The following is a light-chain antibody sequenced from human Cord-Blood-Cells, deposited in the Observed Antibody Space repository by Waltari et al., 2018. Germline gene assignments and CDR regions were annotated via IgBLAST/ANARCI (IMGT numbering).Light chain of an antibody. J-gene: IGKJ4*01. V-gene: IGKV1-39*01. Sequence: DSPLTQLPSPRSASVGAGVTITFRASQSISSYLNWYQQKPGKAPKLLIYAASSLQSGVPSRFSGSGSGTDFTLTISSLQPEDFATYYCQQSYSTPLTFGGGTKVEIK. CDR2: AAS. CDR1: QSISSY. CDR3: QQSYSTPLT.